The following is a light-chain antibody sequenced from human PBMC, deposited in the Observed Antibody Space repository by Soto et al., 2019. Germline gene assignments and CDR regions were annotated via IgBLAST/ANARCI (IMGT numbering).Light chain of an antibody. CDR3: QQPYTSPGT. CDR1: QSINTY. J-gene: IGKJ3*01. V-gene: IGKV1-39*01. CDR2: AAS. Sequence: DIQMTQSPSSLSASVGDRVTIACRASQSINTYLNWYQQQPEKAPKLLIFAASSLQSGVPSRFSGSGSGTDFTLTISPLQPEDFATYYCQQPYTSPGTFGPGTKVDIQ.